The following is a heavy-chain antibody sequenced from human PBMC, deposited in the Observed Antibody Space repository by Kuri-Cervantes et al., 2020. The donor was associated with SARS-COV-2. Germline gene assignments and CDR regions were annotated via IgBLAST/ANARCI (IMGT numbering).Heavy chain of an antibody. J-gene: IGHJ4*02. D-gene: IGHD3-16*02. Sequence: ASVKVSCKASGYTFTSYAMHWVRQAPGQRLEWMGWINAGNGNTKYSQKFQGRVTITRDTSASTAYMELSSLRSEDTAVYYCAREMITFGGVIAYFDYWGQGTLVTVSS. CDR2: INAGNGNT. CDR3: AREMITFGGVIAYFDY. V-gene: IGHV1-3*01. CDR1: GYTFTSYA.